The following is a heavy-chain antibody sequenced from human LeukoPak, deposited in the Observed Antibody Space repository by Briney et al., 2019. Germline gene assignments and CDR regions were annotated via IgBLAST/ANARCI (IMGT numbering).Heavy chain of an antibody. CDR3: ARGRSGYPPKYYFDY. V-gene: IGHV3-33*01. Sequence: QPGRSLRLSCAASGFTFSNYGMHWVRQAPGKGLEWVAVIWYDGSNKYYADSVKGRFTISRDNSKNTLYLQMNRLRVEDTAVYYCARGRSGYPPKYYFDYWGQGTLVTVSS. J-gene: IGHJ4*02. D-gene: IGHD3-22*01. CDR1: GFTFSNYG. CDR2: IWYDGSNK.